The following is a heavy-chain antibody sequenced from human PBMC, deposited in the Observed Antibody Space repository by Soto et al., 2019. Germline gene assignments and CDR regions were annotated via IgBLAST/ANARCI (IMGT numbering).Heavy chain of an antibody. Sequence: SETLSLTCAVYGGSFSGYYWSWIRQPPGKGLEWNGEINHSGSTNYNPSLKSRVTISVDTSKNQFSLELSSVTAADTAVYYCARQYCSSTSCAYYFDYWGQGTLVTVSS. D-gene: IGHD2-2*01. J-gene: IGHJ4*02. V-gene: IGHV4-34*01. CDR2: INHSGST. CDR1: GGSFSGYY. CDR3: ARQYCSSTSCAYYFDY.